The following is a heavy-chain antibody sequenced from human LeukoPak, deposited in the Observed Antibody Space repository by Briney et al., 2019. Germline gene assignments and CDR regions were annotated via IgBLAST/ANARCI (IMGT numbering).Heavy chain of an antibody. J-gene: IGHJ4*02. V-gene: IGHV3-30*02. CDR1: GFTFSSYG. D-gene: IGHD3-3*01. CDR3: AKGSYDFWSGLTDY. Sequence: GGSLRLSCAASGFTFSSYGMHWVRQAPGKGLEWVAVIWYDGSNKYYADSVKGRFTISRDNSKNTLYLQMNSLRAEDTAVYYCAKGSYDFWSGLTDYWGQGTLVTVSS. CDR2: IWYDGSNK.